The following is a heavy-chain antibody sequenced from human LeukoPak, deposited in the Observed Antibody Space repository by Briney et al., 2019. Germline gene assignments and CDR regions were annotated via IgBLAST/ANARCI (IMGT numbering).Heavy chain of an antibody. CDR2: INPNSGGT. CDR1: GYTCTGYY. J-gene: IGHJ5*02. V-gene: IGHV1-2*02. D-gene: IGHD2-2*01. Sequence: ASVTVSCKASGYTCTGYYMHWVRQAPGQGLEWMGWINPNSGGTNYAQKFQGRVTMTRDTSISTAYMELSRLRSDDTAVYYCASSIVVVPAAIEGHWFDPWGQGTLVTVSS. CDR3: ASSIVVVPAAIEGHWFDP.